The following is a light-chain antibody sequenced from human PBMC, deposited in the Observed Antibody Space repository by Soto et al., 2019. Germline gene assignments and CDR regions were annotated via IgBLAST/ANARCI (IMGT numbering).Light chain of an antibody. CDR3: QVWDTSSDHRV. CDR2: DDS. V-gene: IGLV3-21*02. J-gene: IGLJ3*02. CDR1: NIGSKS. Sequence: SYELTQPPSVSVAPGQTARIPCEGNNIGSKSVHWYQQKPGQAPVLVVYDDSVRPSGIPERFSGSNSGDTATLTISRVAAGDEADYYCQVWDTSSDHRVFGGGTKLTVL.